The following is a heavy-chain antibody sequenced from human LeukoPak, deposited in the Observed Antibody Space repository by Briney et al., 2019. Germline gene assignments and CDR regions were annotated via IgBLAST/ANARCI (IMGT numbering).Heavy chain of an antibody. CDR3: ARGGNRDYYGSGSYYGT. Sequence: ASVKVSCKASGYTFTSYGISWVRQAPGQGLEWMGWISAYNGNTNYAQKLQGRVTMTTDTSTSTAYMELRSLRSDDTAVYYCARGGNRDYYGSGSYYGTWGQGTLVTVSS. J-gene: IGHJ5*02. D-gene: IGHD3-10*01. CDR1: GYTFTSYG. V-gene: IGHV1-18*01. CDR2: ISAYNGNT.